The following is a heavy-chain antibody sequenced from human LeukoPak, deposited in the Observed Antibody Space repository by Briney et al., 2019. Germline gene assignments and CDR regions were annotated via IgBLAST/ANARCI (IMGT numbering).Heavy chain of an antibody. CDR1: GFTFKNYA. V-gene: IGHV3-23*01. Sequence: GSLRLSCAASGFTFKNYAMYWVRQAPGKGLEWVSAIIESGESTYYTDSVKGRFTISRDNSKNTLYLQMNSLRAEDTAVYYCARVRSGWYEDYWGQGTLVTVSS. CDR2: IIESGEST. CDR3: ARVRSGWYEDY. D-gene: IGHD6-19*01. J-gene: IGHJ4*02.